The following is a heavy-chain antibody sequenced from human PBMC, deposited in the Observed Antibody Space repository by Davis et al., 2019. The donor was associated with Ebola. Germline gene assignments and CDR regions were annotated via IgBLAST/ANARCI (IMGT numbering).Heavy chain of an antibody. CDR2: IIPIFGTA. J-gene: IGHJ4*02. Sequence: AASVKVSCKASGGTFSSYAISWVRQAPGQGLEWMGGIIPIFGTANYAQKFQGRVTITADESTSTAYMELRSLRSDDTAVYYCARLGYDFWSGFDYWGQGTLVTVSS. CDR1: GGTFSSYA. CDR3: ARLGYDFWSGFDY. D-gene: IGHD3-3*01. V-gene: IGHV1-69*13.